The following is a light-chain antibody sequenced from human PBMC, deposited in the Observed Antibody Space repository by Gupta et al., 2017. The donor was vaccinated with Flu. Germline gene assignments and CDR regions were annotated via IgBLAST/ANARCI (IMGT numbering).Light chain of an antibody. CDR2: EDD. Sequence: NVMLTQPHSVSASPGKTVTISCTRNSGSIASSYVQWYQQRPGSSPTIVIFEDDQRPPGVPDRFSGSVDSSSNSASLTISGLKSEDEADYYCQSYESNTLVTFGGGTKVTVL. CDR3: QSYESNTLVT. CDR1: SGSIASSY. J-gene: IGLJ2*01. V-gene: IGLV6-57*01.